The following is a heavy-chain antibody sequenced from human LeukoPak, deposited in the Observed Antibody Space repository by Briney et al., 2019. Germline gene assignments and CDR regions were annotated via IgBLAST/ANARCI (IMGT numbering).Heavy chain of an antibody. J-gene: IGHJ5*02. Sequence: ASVKVSCKASGYTFTSYGISWVRQAPGQGLEWMGWISAYNGNTNYAQKLQGRVTMTTDTSTSTAYMELRSLRSDDTAVYYCARDRPYCSSTSCYSWFDPWGQGTLVTVSS. CDR2: ISAYNGNT. V-gene: IGHV1-18*01. CDR1: GYTFTSYG. CDR3: ARDRPYCSSTSCYSWFDP. D-gene: IGHD2-2*02.